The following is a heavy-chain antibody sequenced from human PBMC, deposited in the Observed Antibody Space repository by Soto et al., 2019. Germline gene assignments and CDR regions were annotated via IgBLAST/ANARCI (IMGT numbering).Heavy chain of an antibody. CDR3: AKDYRRRQTYLAGYYTYYYYCGMDD. CDR1: GFTFNGVA. CDR2: IRGSRGST. Sequence: GWSLRLSCAASGFTFNGVAVGFVRQAPVKGLEGVFDIRGSRGSTDYADSVNGPFTISRDNSKHTLYLQMNSLRAEDTAVYYCAKDYRRRQTYLAGYYTYYYYCGMDDRGQGTTVTVTS. V-gene: IGHV3-23*01. J-gene: IGHJ6*02. D-gene: IGHD3-9*01.